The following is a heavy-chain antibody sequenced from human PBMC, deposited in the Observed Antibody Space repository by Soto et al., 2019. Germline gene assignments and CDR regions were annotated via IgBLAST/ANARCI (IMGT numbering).Heavy chain of an antibody. CDR1: GGTFSSYA. CDR3: ARDRYYYYYYGMDV. J-gene: IGHJ6*02. Sequence: GASVKVSCKASGGTFSSYAISWVRQAPGQGLEWMGGINPNSGGTNYAQKFQGRVTMTRDTSISTAYMELSRLRSDDTAVYYCARDRYYYYYYGMDVWGQGTTVTVSS. CDR2: INPNSGGT. V-gene: IGHV1-2*02.